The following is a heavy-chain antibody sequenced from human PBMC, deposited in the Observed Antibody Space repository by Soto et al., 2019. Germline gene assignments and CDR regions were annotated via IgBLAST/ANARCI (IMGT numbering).Heavy chain of an antibody. CDR2: INHSGST. Sequence: SETLSLTCAVYGGSFSGYYWSWIRQPPGKGLEWIGEINHSGSTNYNPSLKSRVTISVDTSRNQFSLKLSSVTAADTAVYYCARHYYDSSGYYYQDYWGQGTLVTVSS. D-gene: IGHD3-22*01. V-gene: IGHV4-34*01. J-gene: IGHJ4*02. CDR1: GGSFSGYY. CDR3: ARHYYDSSGYYYQDY.